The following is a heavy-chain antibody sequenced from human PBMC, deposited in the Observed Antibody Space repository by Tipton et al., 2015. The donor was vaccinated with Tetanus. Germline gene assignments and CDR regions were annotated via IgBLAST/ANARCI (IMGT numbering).Heavy chain of an antibody. J-gene: IGHJ3*02. V-gene: IGHV3-7*03. Sequence: SLRLSCVASGFTFSSFWMSRVRQAPGKGLEWVANIKQDGTEKYYVDSVKGRFTISRDNAKNSLSLQINSLRAEDTAVYHCARDWRTTIDMLRGGAFDIWGQGTMVTVSS. D-gene: IGHD3-10*01. CDR1: GFTFSSFW. CDR3: ARDWRTTIDMLRGGAFDI. CDR2: IKQDGTEK.